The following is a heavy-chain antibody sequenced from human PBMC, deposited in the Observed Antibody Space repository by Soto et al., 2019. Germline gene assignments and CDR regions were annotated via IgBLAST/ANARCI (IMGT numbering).Heavy chain of an antibody. J-gene: IGHJ4*02. CDR3: ARRLYGDYDY. D-gene: IGHD4-17*01. CDR1: GYSLTTSG. Sequence: ASVKVSCKASGYSLTTSGITWVRQAPGQGLEWMGWISTYNGNTNYAQKLQDRVTLTTDTSTSTAYMELRSLRSDDTAVYYCARRLYGDYDYWGQGTLVTVSS. CDR2: ISTYNGNT. V-gene: IGHV1-18*01.